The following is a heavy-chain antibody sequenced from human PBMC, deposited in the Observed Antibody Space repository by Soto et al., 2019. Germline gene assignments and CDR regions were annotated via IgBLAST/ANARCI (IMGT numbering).Heavy chain of an antibody. V-gene: IGHV3-11*05. CDR1: GFTFSDYY. J-gene: IGHJ4*02. CDR2: ISSSSSYT. CDR3: ARDHHRYSGYDHVAY. Sequence: QVQLVESGGGLVKPGGSLRLSCAASGFTFSDYYMSWIRQAPGKGLERVSYISSSSSYTNYADSVKGRFTISRDNAKKSLYLQMNSLRAEDTAVYYCARDHHRYSGYDHVAYWGQGTLVTVSS. D-gene: IGHD5-12*01.